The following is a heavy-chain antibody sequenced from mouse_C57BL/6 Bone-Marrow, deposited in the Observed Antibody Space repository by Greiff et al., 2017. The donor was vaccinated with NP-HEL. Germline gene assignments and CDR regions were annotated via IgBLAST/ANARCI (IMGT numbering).Heavy chain of an antibody. CDR1: GYTFTDYE. Sequence: QVQLKQSGAELVRPGASVTLSCKASGYTFTDYEMHWVKQTPVHGLEWIGAIDPETGGTAYNQKFKGKAILTADKSSSTAYMELRSLTSEDSAVYYCTREGDYYYYGHWGQGTTLTVSS. CDR3: TREGDYYYYGH. V-gene: IGHV1-15*01. J-gene: IGHJ2*01. CDR2: IDPETGGT. D-gene: IGHD1-1*01.